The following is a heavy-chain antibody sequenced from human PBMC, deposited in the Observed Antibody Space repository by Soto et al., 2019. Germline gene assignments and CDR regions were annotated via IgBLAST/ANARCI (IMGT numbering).Heavy chain of an antibody. D-gene: IGHD5-18*01. CDR2: IYYSGST. V-gene: IGHV4-59*01. CDR1: GGSISSYY. CDR3: ARDNGYSYGYNLDH. J-gene: IGHJ4*02. Sequence: PSETLSLTCTVSGGSISSYYWSWIRQLPGKGLEWIGYIYYSGSTNYNPSLKSRVTISVDTSKNQFSLKLTSVTAADTVVYYCARDNGYSYGYNLDHWGQGTLVTVSS.